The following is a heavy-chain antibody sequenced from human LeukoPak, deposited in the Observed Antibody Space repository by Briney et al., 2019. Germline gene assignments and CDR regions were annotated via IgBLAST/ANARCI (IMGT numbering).Heavy chain of an antibody. J-gene: IGHJ4*02. CDR3: ARDRGVATILYYFDY. CDR2: IWCDGSNK. V-gene: IGHV3-33*01. D-gene: IGHD5-12*01. CDR1: GFTFSSYG. Sequence: GGSLRLSCAASGFTFSSYGMHWVRQAPGKGLEWVAVIWCDGSNKYYADSVKGRFTISRDNSKNTLYLQMNSLRAEDTAVYYCARDRGVATILYYFDYWGQGTLVTVSS.